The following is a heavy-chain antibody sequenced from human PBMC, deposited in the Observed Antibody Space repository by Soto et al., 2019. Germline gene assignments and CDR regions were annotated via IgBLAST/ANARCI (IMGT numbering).Heavy chain of an antibody. CDR1: GYTFTSYA. J-gene: IGHJ4*02. V-gene: IGHV1-3*05. CDR3: ARSWVVVTAPDY. CDR2: INAGNGNT. D-gene: IGHD2-21*02. Sequence: QVQLVQSGAEEKKPGASVKVSCKASGYTFTSYAMHWVRQAPGQRLEWMGWINAGNGNTKYSQKFQGRVTITRDTSASTAYMEPSSLRSDDTAVYYCARSWVVVTAPDYWGQGTLVTVSS.